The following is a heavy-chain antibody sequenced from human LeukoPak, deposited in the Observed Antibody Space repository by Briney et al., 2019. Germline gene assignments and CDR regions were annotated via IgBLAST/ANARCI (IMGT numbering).Heavy chain of an antibody. CDR1: GLTFSSSW. V-gene: IGHV3-15*07. J-gene: IGHJ6*02. Sequence: TGGSLRLSCAVSGLTFSSSWMDWVRQAPGKGLEWVGRIKSKTDGGTTDYAAPVKGRFTISRDDSKNTLYLQMNSLKTEDTAVYYCTTEVDYDILTGYYNYYYYYGMDVWGQGTTVTVSS. D-gene: IGHD3-9*01. CDR3: TTEVDYDILTGYYNYYYYYGMDV. CDR2: IKSKTDGGTT.